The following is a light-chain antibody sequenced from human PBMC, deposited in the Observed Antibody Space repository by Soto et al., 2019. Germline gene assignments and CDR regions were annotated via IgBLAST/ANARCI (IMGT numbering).Light chain of an antibody. Sequence: DIQMSQSPSNLSASVGDRVTITCRASQSISSWLAWYQQKPGKAPKLLIDDASRLESGVPSRFSGSGSGTEFTLTISSLQPDDFATYYCQQYNSYSITFGQGTRLEIK. V-gene: IGKV1-5*01. CDR1: QSISSW. CDR3: QQYNSYSIT. CDR2: DAS. J-gene: IGKJ5*01.